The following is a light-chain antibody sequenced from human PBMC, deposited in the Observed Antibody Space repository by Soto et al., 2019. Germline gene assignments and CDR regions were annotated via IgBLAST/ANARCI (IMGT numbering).Light chain of an antibody. CDR3: SSYAASDSFFV. Sequence: QSALTQPPSASGSPGQSVTISCTGTSSDVGGYNYVSWYQHHPDKAPKLIIYEVYKRPSGVPDRFSGSKSGNTASLTVSGLQAEDEAEYYCSSYAASDSFFVFGGGTKLTVL. CDR1: SSDVGGYNY. J-gene: IGLJ2*01. V-gene: IGLV2-8*01. CDR2: EVY.